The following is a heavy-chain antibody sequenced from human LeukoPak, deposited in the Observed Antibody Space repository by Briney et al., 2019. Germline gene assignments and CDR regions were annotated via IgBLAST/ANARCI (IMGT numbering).Heavy chain of an antibody. CDR1: GFTFSSYS. CDR3: ARDRPPGDYCSSTSCYIRGAFDI. V-gene: IGHV3-21*01. Sequence: GGSLRLSCAASGFTFSSYSMNWVRQAPGKGLEWVSSISSSSSYIYYADSVKGRFTISRDNAKNSLYLQMNSLRAEDTAVYYCARDRPPGDYCSSTSCYIRGAFDIWGQGTMVTVSS. J-gene: IGHJ3*02. CDR2: ISSSSSYI. D-gene: IGHD2-2*02.